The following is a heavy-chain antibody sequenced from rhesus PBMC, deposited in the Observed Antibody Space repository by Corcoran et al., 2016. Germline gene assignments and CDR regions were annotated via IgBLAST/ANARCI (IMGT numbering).Heavy chain of an antibody. Sequence: QVQLQESGPGLVKPSETLSLTCAVSGGSISSSNWWSWIRQPPGKGLEWIGYISGSSGSTDYHPSLKSRVTISKDTSKNQFSLKLSSVTAADTAVYYCARANSNYRFDVWGPGVLVTVSS. CDR2: ISGSSGST. D-gene: IGHD4-23*01. J-gene: IGHJ5-1*01. CDR3: ARANSNYRFDV. CDR1: GGSISSSNW. V-gene: IGHV4S19*01.